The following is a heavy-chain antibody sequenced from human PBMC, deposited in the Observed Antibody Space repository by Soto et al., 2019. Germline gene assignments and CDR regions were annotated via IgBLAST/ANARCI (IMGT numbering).Heavy chain of an antibody. V-gene: IGHV4-31*03. D-gene: IGHD3-3*01. CDR1: GASLSRIGYY. CDR2: ILYSGTS. Sequence: SETPFLTCTVAGASLSRIGYYWACVRQHPGKGLEWIGHILYSGTSAYNPSLESRVTMTIDMSKKQFSLDLRSVTAADPAVYSCARFYDFWSVYGLFDYWGRGPRVTVSS. J-gene: IGHJ4*02. CDR3: ARFYDFWSVYGLFDY.